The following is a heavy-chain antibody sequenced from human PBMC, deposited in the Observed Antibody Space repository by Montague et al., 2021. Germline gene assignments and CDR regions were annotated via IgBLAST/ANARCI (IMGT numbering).Heavy chain of an antibody. J-gene: IGHJ2*01. D-gene: IGHD2-15*01. CDR2: IYYSGNT. Sequence: SETLSLTCTVSGGSISSSSYYWGWIRQPPGKGLEWIGSIYYSGNTYYNPSLKSRVTISVDPSKNQFSLRLSSVTAADTAVYYCARPNVVTIHWYFDLWGRGTLVLVSP. CDR3: ARPNVVTIHWYFDL. CDR1: GGSISSSSYY. V-gene: IGHV4-39*01.